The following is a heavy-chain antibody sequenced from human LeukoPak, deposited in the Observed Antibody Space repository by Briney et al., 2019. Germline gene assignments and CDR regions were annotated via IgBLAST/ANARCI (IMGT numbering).Heavy chain of an antibody. D-gene: IGHD1-1*01. J-gene: IGHJ4*02. Sequence: SETLSLTCAVSGGSISSDNWWSWVRQPPGKGLEWIGEIYRSGSANYNPSLKSRVTISVDKSKNQFSLKLSSVTAADTAVYWCVKGGTGHLDYWSQGTLVTVSS. CDR2: IYRSGSA. CDR1: GGSISSDNW. CDR3: VKGGTGHLDY. V-gene: IGHV4-4*01.